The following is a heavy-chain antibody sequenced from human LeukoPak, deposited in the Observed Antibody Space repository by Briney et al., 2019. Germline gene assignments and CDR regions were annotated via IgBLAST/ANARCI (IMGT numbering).Heavy chain of an antibody. CDR3: APDLRGSAWSLDD. V-gene: IGHV3-66*01. Sequence: PGGSLRLSCAASGFTVSSSYMSWVRQAPGKGLEWVSIISSAGTTYYADSVKDRFTISRDNSKNTLYLQMDGLRAEDTAIYYCAPDLRGSAWSLDDWGQGTLVTVSS. CDR2: ISSAGTT. D-gene: IGHD6-13*01. CDR1: GFTVSSSY. J-gene: IGHJ4*02.